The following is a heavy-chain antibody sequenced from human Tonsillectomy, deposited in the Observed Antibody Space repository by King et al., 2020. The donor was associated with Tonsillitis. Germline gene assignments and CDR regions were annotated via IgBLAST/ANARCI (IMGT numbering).Heavy chain of an antibody. J-gene: IGHJ4*02. CDR3: ARAPTKYCSGGSCLFHY. Sequence: QVQLVESGGGVVQPGRSLRLSCTASGFSFSSYAMHWARQTPGKGLEWVAVISYDGNNNYYADSVKGRFTISRDNSKNTLYLQMNSLRPDDTAVYYCARAPTKYCSGGSCLFHYWGQGTLVTVSS. V-gene: IGHV3-30-3*01. D-gene: IGHD2-15*01. CDR1: GFSFSSYA. CDR2: ISYDGNNN.